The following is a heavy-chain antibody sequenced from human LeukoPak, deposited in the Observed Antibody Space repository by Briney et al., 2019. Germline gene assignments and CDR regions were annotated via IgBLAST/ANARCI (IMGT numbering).Heavy chain of an antibody. Sequence: GGSLRLSCAASGFTFSSYAMSWVRQAPGKGLEWVSAISGSGGSTYYADSVKGRFTISRDNSKNTLYLQMNSLRAEDTAVYYCAKVPIGYCSSTSCYADYWGQGTLATVSS. J-gene: IGHJ4*02. CDR3: AKVPIGYCSSTSCYADY. D-gene: IGHD2-2*01. CDR2: ISGSGGST. CDR1: GFTFSSYA. V-gene: IGHV3-23*01.